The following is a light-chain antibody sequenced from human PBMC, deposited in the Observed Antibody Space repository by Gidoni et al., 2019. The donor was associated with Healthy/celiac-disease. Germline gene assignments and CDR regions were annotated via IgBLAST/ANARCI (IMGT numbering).Light chain of an antibody. Sequence: IQLTQSPSSLSASVGDRVTITCRASQAINTYLAWYQQKPGKAPKLLIYTASTLQSGVPSRVSGSGSGTDFTLTISSLQPEDYATYYCQQLNSYPRTFGQGTKVEVK. CDR1: QAINTY. CDR3: QQLNSYPRT. CDR2: TAS. J-gene: IGKJ1*01. V-gene: IGKV1-9*01.